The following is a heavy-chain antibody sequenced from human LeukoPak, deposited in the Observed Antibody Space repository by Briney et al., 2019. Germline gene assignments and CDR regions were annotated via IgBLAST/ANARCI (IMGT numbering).Heavy chain of an antibody. V-gene: IGHV3-7*03. D-gene: IGHD6-19*01. CDR2: IKQDGSEK. CDR3: AKVRAPSGWFNSDY. J-gene: IGHJ4*02. CDR1: GFTFSLYW. Sequence: GGSLRLSCAASGFTFSLYWMNWVRRAPGKGLEWVANIKQDGSEKNYVDSVKGRFTISRDNAKNSLYLQMNNLRVEDTAAYYCAKVRAPSGWFNSDYWGQGTLVTVSS.